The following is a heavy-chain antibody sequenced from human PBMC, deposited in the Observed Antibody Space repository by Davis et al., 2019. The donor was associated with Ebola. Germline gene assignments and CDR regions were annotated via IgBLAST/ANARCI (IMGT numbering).Heavy chain of an antibody. CDR2: IYYSGST. Sequence: MPGGSLRLSCTVSGGSISSYYWSWIRQPPGKGLEWIGYIYYSGSTNYNPSLKSRVTISVDTSKNQFSLKLSSVTAADTAVYYCASLSPARGAFDIWGQGTMVTVSS. J-gene: IGHJ3*02. V-gene: IGHV4-59*01. CDR1: GGSISSYY. CDR3: ASLSPARGAFDI.